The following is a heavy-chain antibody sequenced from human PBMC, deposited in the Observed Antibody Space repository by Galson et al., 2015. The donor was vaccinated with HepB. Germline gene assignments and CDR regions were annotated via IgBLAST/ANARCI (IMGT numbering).Heavy chain of an antibody. CDR2: INHSGST. CDR1: GGSFSGYY. J-gene: IGHJ6*03. V-gene: IGHV4-34*01. D-gene: IGHD1-26*01. Sequence: LSLTCAVYGGSFSGYYWSWIRQPPGKGLEWIGEINHSGSTNYNPSLKSRITISVDTSKNQFSLKLSSVTAADTAVYYCARRPHSGSYPRRYYHYMDVWGKGTTVIVSS. CDR3: ARRPHSGSYPRRYYHYMDV.